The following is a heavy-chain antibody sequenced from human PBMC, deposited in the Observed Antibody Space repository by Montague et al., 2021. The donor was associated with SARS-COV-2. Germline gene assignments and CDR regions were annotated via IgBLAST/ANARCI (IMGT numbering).Heavy chain of an antibody. J-gene: IGHJ6*02. V-gene: IGHV4-59*01. CDR2: INYSGST. CDR3: ARNLVVHYWYGMDI. Sequence: SETLSLTCSVSDDSISSYYWSWIRQPPGKGLEWIGYINYSGSTNXNPSLKSRVTISVDTSKNQFSLNLSSVTAADTAVYYCARNLVVHYWYGMDIWGQGTTVTVSS. CDR1: DDSISSYY. D-gene: IGHD2-15*01.